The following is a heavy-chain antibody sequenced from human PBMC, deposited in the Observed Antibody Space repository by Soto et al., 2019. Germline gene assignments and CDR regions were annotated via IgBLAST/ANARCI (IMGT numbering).Heavy chain of an antibody. Sequence: QLQLQESGPGLVKPSETLSLTCTVSGGSISSSSYYWGWIRQPPGKGLEWIGSIYYSGSTYYNPSLKSRVTISVDTSKNQFSLKLSSVTAADTAVYYCARRFLEWLGGFDPWGQGTLVTVSS. CDR2: IYYSGST. V-gene: IGHV4-39*01. J-gene: IGHJ5*02. CDR3: ARRFLEWLGGFDP. D-gene: IGHD3-3*01. CDR1: GGSISSSSYY.